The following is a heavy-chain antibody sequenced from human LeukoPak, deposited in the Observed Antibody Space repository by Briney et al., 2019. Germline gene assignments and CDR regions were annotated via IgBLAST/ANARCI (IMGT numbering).Heavy chain of an antibody. J-gene: IGHJ4*02. V-gene: IGHV3-48*03. Sequence: PGGSLRLSCVVSGFIFSSFEMNWVRQAPGKGLEWVSYISTRGGTIYYADSVKGRFTISRDNAKNSLYLQMNSLRAEDTAVYYCAGTDYDILTGYGIDYWGQGTRVTVSS. CDR2: ISTRGGTI. CDR1: GFIFSSFE. D-gene: IGHD3-9*01. CDR3: AGTDYDILTGYGIDY.